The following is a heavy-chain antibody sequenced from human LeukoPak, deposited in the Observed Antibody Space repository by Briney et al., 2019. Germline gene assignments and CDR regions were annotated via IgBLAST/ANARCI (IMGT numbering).Heavy chain of an antibody. V-gene: IGHV3-21*01. D-gene: IGHD5-18*01. CDR1: GFTFSSYS. CDR3: AREEEYSLSVGTNYFDY. Sequence: GGSLRLSCAASGFTFSSYSMNWVRQAPGKGLEWVSSISSSSSYIYYADSVKGRFTISRDNAKNSLYLQMNSLRAEDTAVYYCAREEEYSLSVGTNYFDYWGQGTLVTVSS. CDR2: ISSSSSYI. J-gene: IGHJ4*02.